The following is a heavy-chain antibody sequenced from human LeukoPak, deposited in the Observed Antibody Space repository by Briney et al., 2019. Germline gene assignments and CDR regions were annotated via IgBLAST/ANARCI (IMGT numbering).Heavy chain of an antibody. Sequence: GGSLRLSCAASGFTCSSHSLMWVRQAPGKGLEWVSSISPDSGYIYYADSVKGRFTISRDNAENSLFLQMNSLGAEDTAVYYCAPFSAVTHYYFDYWGQGTLVTVSS. CDR2: ISPDSGYI. CDR1: GFTCSSHS. CDR3: APFSAVTHYYFDY. V-gene: IGHV3-21*01. J-gene: IGHJ4*02. D-gene: IGHD6-13*01.